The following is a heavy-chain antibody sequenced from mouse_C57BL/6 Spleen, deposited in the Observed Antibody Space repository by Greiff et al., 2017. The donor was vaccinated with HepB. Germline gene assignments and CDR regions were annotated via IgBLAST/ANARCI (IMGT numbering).Heavy chain of an antibody. CDR1: GYSFTGYF. CDR2: INPYNGDT. D-gene: IGHD1-1*01. V-gene: IGHV1-20*01. J-gene: IGHJ4*01. Sequence: EVQLVESGPELVKPGDSVKISCKASGYSFTGYFMNWVMQSHGKSLEWIGRINPYNGDTFYNQKFKGKATLTVDKSSSTAHMELRSLPSEDSAVYYCARRDYYGSSYGAMDYWGQGTSVTVSS. CDR3: ARRDYYGSSYGAMDY.